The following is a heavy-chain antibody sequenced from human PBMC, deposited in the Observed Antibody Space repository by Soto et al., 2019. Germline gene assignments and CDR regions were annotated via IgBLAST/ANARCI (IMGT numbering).Heavy chain of an antibody. V-gene: IGHV5-51*01. CDR3: ARGENWNDYYCYGMDV. J-gene: IGHJ6*02. CDR1: GYSFTSYW. Sequence: GESLKISCKGSGYSFTSYWIGWVRQMPGKGLEWMGIIYPGDSDTRYSPSFQGQVTISADKSISTAYLQWSSLKASDTAMYYCARGENWNDYYCYGMDVWGQGTTVTVSS. CDR2: IYPGDSDT. D-gene: IGHD1-1*01.